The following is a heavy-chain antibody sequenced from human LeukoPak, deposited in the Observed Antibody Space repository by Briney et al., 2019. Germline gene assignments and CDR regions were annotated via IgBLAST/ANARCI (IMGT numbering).Heavy chain of an antibody. CDR3: ARDVGPSWSLYYYYYGMDV. D-gene: IGHD6-13*01. J-gene: IGHJ6*02. V-gene: IGHV3-30*19. CDR1: GFTFSNYG. Sequence: GGSLRLSCAASGFTFSNYGMHWVRQAPGKGLEWVAVISYDGSNKYYADSVKGRFTISRDNSKNTLYLQMNSLRAEDTAVYYCARDVGPSWSLYYYYYGMDVWGQGTTVTVSS. CDR2: ISYDGSNK.